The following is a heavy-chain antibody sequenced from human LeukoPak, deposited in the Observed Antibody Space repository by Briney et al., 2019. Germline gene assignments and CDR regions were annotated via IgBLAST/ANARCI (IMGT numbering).Heavy chain of an antibody. CDR2: IYYSGST. Sequence: PSETLSLTCTVSSGSISSYYWNWIRQPPGKGLEWIGYIYYSGSTNYNPSLKSRVTIPVDTSKNQFSLKLSSVTAADTAVYYCARSLYSSSWYKPPFDYWGQGTLVTVSS. CDR1: SGSISSYY. V-gene: IGHV4-59*01. J-gene: IGHJ4*02. CDR3: ARSLYSSSWYKPPFDY. D-gene: IGHD6-13*01.